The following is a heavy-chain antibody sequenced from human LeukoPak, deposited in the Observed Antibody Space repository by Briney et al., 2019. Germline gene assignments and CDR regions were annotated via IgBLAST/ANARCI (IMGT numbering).Heavy chain of an antibody. CDR1: GFTFTSSA. V-gene: IGHV1-58*02. CDR2: IVVGSGNT. D-gene: IGHD3-10*01. J-gene: IGHJ5*02. Sequence: SVKVSCKASGFTFTSSAMQWVRQARGQRLEWIGWIVVGSGNTNYAQKFQERVTITRDTSASTAYMELSSLRSEDTVVYYCARAESTMVRGVIILNWFDPWGQGTLVTVSS. CDR3: ARAESTMVRGVIILNWFDP.